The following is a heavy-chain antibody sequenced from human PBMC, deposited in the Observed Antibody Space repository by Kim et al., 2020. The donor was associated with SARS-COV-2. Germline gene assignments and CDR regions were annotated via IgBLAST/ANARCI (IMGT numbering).Heavy chain of an antibody. Sequence: GALRLSCAASGFTFSNAWMSWVRQAPGKGLEWVGRIKSKTDGGTTDYAAPVKGRFTISRDDSKNTLYLQMNSLKTEDTAVYYCTTGMTTVTIYYYGMDVWGQGTTVTVSS. CDR2: IKSKTDGGTT. D-gene: IGHD4-17*01. J-gene: IGHJ6*02. CDR3: TTGMTTVTIYYYGMDV. V-gene: IGHV3-15*01. CDR1: GFTFSNAW.